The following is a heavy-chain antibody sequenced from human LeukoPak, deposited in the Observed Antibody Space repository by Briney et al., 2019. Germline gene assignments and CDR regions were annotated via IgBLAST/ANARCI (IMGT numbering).Heavy chain of an antibody. CDR1: GYTFTSYG. Sequence: GASVKVSCKASGYTFTSYGISWVRQAPGQGLEWMGWISAYNGNTNYAQKLRGRVTMTTDTSTSTAYMELRSLRSDDTAVYYCAREDGVVATGYFDYWGQGTLVTVSP. D-gene: IGHD2-15*01. V-gene: IGHV1-18*01. CDR2: ISAYNGNT. CDR3: AREDGVVATGYFDY. J-gene: IGHJ4*02.